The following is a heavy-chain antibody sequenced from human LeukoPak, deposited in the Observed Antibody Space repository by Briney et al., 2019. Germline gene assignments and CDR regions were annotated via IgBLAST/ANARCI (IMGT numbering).Heavy chain of an antibody. V-gene: IGHV4-59*11. CDR1: GGSISSHY. CDR3: ARDTYQARPEGDDAFDI. Sequence: NPSETLSLTCTVSGGSISSHYWSWIRQPPGKGLEWIGYIYYSGSTYYNPSLKSRVTISVDTSKNQFSLKLSSVTAADTAVYYRARDTYQARPEGDDAFDIWGQGTMVTVSS. J-gene: IGHJ3*02. CDR2: IYYSGST. D-gene: IGHD1-14*01.